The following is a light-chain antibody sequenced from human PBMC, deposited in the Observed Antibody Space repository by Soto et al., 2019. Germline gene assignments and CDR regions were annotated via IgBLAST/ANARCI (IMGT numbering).Light chain of an antibody. V-gene: IGKV1-5*01. J-gene: IGKJ1*01. CDR1: QSVGTW. CDR3: QQYNCFWS. CDR2: DVS. Sequence: DIQMTQSPTTLSASVGDRVTITCRASQSVGTWLAWYQQKPGRAPKLLIYDVSTLESGVPSRFSGSGSGTEFTLTSSNLQAEDFAVYYCQQYNCFWSFGRGTKVEIK.